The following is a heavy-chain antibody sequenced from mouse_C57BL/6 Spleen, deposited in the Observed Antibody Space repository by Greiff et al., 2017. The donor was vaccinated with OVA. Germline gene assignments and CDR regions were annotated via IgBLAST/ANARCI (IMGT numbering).Heavy chain of an antibody. D-gene: IGHD1-1*01. J-gene: IGHJ2*01. Sequence: VQLQQPGAELVKPGASVKLSCKASGYTFTSYWMHWVKQRPGQGLEWIGMIHPNSGSTNYNEKFKSKATLTVDKSSSTAYMQLSSLTSEDSAVYYCARSERSYYFDYWGQGTTLTVSS. CDR3: ARSERSYYFDY. V-gene: IGHV1-64*01. CDR1: GYTFTSYW. CDR2: IHPNSGST.